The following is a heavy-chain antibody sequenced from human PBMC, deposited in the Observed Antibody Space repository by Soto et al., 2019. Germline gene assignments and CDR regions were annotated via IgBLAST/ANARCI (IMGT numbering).Heavy chain of an antibody. CDR3: ARESLLKSIPIYRYFYYAMDV. V-gene: IGHV3-7*03. CDR2: IKPDGSEV. J-gene: IGHJ6*01. CDR1: GFIFSSSW. D-gene: IGHD2-2*02. Sequence: EVQLVESGGGLVLPGGSPRLSCAASGFIFSSSWMTWVRQAPGKGLEWVANIKPDGSEVYYADSMKGRFTSSRDNARNSLYLQMSSLRTEDTAVYYCARESLLKSIPIYRYFYYAMDVWGQGTTVIVSS.